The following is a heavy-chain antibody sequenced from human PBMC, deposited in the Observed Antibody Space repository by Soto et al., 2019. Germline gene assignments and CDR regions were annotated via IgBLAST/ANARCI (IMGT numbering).Heavy chain of an antibody. CDR1: GGSISSGGYY. Sequence: QVQLQESGPGLVKPSQTLSLTCTVSGGSISSGGYYWSWIRQHPGKGLEWIGSIYYSGSTYYNPSLQSRGTMSVDTSKNQFSRKLSAVTAADTAVYSCARGVLHWGQGTLVTVSS. CDR2: IYYSGST. V-gene: IGHV4-31*03. D-gene: IGHD3-16*01. CDR3: ARGVLH. J-gene: IGHJ4*02.